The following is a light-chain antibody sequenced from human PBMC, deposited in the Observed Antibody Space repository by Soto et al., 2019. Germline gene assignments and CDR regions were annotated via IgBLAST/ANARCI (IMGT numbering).Light chain of an antibody. V-gene: IGLV2-8*01. J-gene: IGLJ2*01. CDR1: SSDVGGYNY. CDR2: EVS. Sequence: QSALTQPPSAFGSPGQSVTISCTGTSSDVGGYNYVSWYQQHPGKAPKLMIYEVSKRPSGVPDRFSGSKSGNTASLTVSGLQAEDEADYYCISYAGSNNFARVFGGGTKLTVL. CDR3: ISYAGSNNFARV.